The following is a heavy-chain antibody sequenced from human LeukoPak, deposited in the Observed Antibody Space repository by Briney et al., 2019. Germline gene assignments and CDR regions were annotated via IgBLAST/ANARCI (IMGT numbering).Heavy chain of an antibody. CDR1: GGSISSGGYY. CDR3: ARVGGGYPADP. D-gene: IGHD2-15*01. CDR2: IYYSGST. J-gene: IGHJ5*02. V-gene: IGHV4-31*03. Sequence: SQTLSLTCTLSGGSISSGGYYGSWIRQHPGKGLQWIGYIYYSGSTYYNPSLKSRVTISVDTSKNQFSLKLSSVTAADTAVYYCARVGGGYPADPWGQGTLVTVSS.